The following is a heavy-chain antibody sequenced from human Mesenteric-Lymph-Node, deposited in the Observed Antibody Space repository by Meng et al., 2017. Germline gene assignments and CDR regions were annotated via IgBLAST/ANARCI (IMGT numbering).Heavy chain of an antibody. V-gene: IGHV4-30-4*01. D-gene: IGHD5-18*01. CDR2: IYYSGGT. CDR1: CGSISSGDYY. CDR3: ARVGWRQWSFDL. J-gene: IGHJ2*01. Sequence: LKELAPILVTPYRALSLTCAFSCGSISSGDYYWRWVRQPPGKGLELIGHIYYSGGTSYNPSLKSRVTISVDTSNNQFSLKLSSVTAADTAVYYCARVGWRQWSFDLWGRGTLVTVSS.